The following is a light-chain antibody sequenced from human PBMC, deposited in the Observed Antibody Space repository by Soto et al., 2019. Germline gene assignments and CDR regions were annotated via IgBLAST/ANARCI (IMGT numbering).Light chain of an antibody. CDR1: SSDVAVYNY. V-gene: IGLV2-14*01. CDR3: CSYTTGSTYG. CDR2: EVS. Sequence: QSALTQPASVSGSPGQSITISCTGTSSDVAVYNYVSWYQQHPGKAPKLMIYEVSNRPSGVSNRFSGSKSGNTASLTISGLQAEDEADYYCCSYTTGSTYGLGTGTKV. J-gene: IGLJ1*01.